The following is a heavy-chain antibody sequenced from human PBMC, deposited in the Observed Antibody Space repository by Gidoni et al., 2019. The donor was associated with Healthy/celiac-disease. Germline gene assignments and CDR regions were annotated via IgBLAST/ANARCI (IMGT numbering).Heavy chain of an antibody. V-gene: IGHV1-69*01. CDR1: GGTFSSYA. CDR3: ASCIIRNVEWLLSYYYYGMDV. CDR2: IIPIFGTA. Sequence: QVQLVQSGAEVKKPGSSVKVSCTASGGTFSSYAISWVRQAPGQGLEWMGGIIPIFGTANYAQKCQGRVTMTADESTSTAYMELSSLRSEDTAVYYCASCIIRNVEWLLSYYYYGMDVWGQGTTVTVSS. J-gene: IGHJ6*02. D-gene: IGHD3-3*01.